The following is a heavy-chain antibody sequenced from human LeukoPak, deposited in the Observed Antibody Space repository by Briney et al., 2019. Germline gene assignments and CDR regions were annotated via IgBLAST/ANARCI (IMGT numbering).Heavy chain of an antibody. CDR3: ARGWELLRVFDY. D-gene: IGHD1-26*01. CDR1: GFTLSSYW. V-gene: IGHV3-7*01. Sequence: GGSLRLSCAASGFTLSSYWMSWVRQAPGMGLEWVANINEDGSKKFYVDSVKGRFTISRDNAKNTLYLQMNSLRAEDTAVYYCARGWELLRVFDYWGQGTLVTVSS. J-gene: IGHJ4*02. CDR2: INEDGSKK.